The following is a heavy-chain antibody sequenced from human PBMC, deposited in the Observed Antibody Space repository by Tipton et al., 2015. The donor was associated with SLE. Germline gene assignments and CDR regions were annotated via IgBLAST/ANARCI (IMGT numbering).Heavy chain of an antibody. D-gene: IGHD6-19*01. Sequence: QLVQSGGGVVQPGGSLRLSCAASGFTFSNYGMHWVRQAPGKGLEWVAFIRYDGSYIKYTDSVMGRFTISRDNSKNTVYLQMNSLRPEDTSMYYCAKAIGSGGDEDWFDPWGQGTLVTVSS. CDR1: GFTFSNYG. CDR2: IRYDGSYI. V-gene: IGHV3-30*02. J-gene: IGHJ5*02. CDR3: AKAIGSGGDEDWFDP.